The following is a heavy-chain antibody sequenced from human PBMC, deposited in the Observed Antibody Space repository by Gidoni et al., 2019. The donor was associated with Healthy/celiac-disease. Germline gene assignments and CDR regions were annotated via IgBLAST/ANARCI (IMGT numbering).Heavy chain of an antibody. J-gene: IGHJ6*02. CDR2: IIPIFGTA. CDR3: ARVFDILTGWYSRPPHPHYYYYYGMDV. D-gene: IGHD3-9*01. Sequence: QVQLVQSGAEVKKPGSSVKVSCKASGGTFSSYAISWVRQAPGQGLEWMGGIIPIFGTANYAQKFQGRVTITADKSTSTAYMELSSLRSEDTAVYYCARVFDILTGWYSRPPHPHYYYYYGMDVWGQGTTVTVSS. CDR1: GGTFSSYA. V-gene: IGHV1-69*06.